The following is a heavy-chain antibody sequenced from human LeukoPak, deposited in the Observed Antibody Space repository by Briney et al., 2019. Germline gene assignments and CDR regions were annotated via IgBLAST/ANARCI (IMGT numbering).Heavy chain of an antibody. J-gene: IGHJ4*02. Sequence: GGSLRLSCTGSGFTFGDYAMSWVRQAPGKGREWVGFIGSKAFSGTTEYAASVKGRFTISRDESKSIAYLQMNRLKTEDTAVFYCTRATYSGSWNVFDYWGQGTLVTVSS. CDR2: IGSKAFSGTT. CDR3: TRATYSGSWNVFDY. V-gene: IGHV3-49*04. D-gene: IGHD6-13*01. CDR1: GFTFGDYA.